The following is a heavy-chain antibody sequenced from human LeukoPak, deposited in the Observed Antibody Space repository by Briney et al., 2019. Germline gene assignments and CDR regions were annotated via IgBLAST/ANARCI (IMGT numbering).Heavy chain of an antibody. Sequence: SETLSLTCTVSGGSISSYYWSWIRQPPGKGLEWIGYIYYSGSTNYNPSLKSRVTISVDTSKNQFSLKLSSVTAADTAVYYCALLYCSSTSCYTRYGMDVWGQGTTVTVSS. CDR3: ALLYCSSTSCYTRYGMDV. J-gene: IGHJ6*02. CDR2: IYYSGST. CDR1: GGSISSYY. D-gene: IGHD2-2*02. V-gene: IGHV4-59*12.